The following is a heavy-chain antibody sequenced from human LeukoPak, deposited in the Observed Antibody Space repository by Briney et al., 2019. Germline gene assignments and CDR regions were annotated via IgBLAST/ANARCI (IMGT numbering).Heavy chain of an antibody. Sequence: GGSLRLSCAASGFTFSSYGMHWVRQAPGKGLEWVAVISYDGSNKYYADSVKGRFTISRDNAKNSLYLQMNSLRAEDTAVYYCAREEKEQWLPPIDYWGQGTLVTVSS. J-gene: IGHJ4*02. CDR3: AREEKEQWLPPIDY. V-gene: IGHV3-30*03. D-gene: IGHD6-19*01. CDR2: ISYDGSNK. CDR1: GFTFSSYG.